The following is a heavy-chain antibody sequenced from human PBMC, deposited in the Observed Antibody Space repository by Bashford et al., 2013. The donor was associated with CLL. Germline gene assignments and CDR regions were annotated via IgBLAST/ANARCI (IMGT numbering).Heavy chain of an antibody. Sequence: SQTLXPHLCHLRGTVSLATVLLGTGSGSPHREAXSGWGRTYYRSKWYNDYAVSVKSRITINPDTSKNQFSLQLNSVTPEDTAVYYCARDRYYDFWSGYYIFDYWGQGTLVTVSS. J-gene: IGHJ4*02. CDR3: ARDRYYDFWSGYYIFDY. D-gene: IGHD3-3*01. CDR1: GTVSLATVLL. V-gene: IGHV6-1*01. CDR2: TYYRSKWYN.